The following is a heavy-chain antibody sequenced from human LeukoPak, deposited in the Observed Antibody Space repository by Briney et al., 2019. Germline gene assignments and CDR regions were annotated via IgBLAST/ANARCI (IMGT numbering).Heavy chain of an antibody. CDR1: GFTFSSYG. Sequence: PGRSLRLSCATSGFTFSSYGMRWVRQAPGKGLEWVAVIWYDGSNKYYADSVKGRFTISRDNSKNTLYLQMNSLRAEDTAVYYCAKDSYPFLSAFDIWGQGTMVTVSS. D-gene: IGHD2/OR15-2a*01. CDR3: AKDSYPFLSAFDI. J-gene: IGHJ3*02. V-gene: IGHV3-33*06. CDR2: IWYDGSNK.